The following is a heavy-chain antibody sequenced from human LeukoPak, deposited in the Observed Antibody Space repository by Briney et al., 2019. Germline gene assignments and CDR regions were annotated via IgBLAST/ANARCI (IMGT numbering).Heavy chain of an antibody. Sequence: SETLSLTCTVSGGSISSSSYYWGWIRQPPGKGLEWIGSIYYSGSTYYNPSLKSRVTISVDTSKNQFSLKLSSVTAADTAVYYCARVDDILTGYSTHWYFGLWGRGTLVTVSS. CDR1: GGSISSSSYY. D-gene: IGHD3-9*01. CDR2: IYYSGST. CDR3: ARVDDILTGYSTHWYFGL. V-gene: IGHV4-39*01. J-gene: IGHJ2*01.